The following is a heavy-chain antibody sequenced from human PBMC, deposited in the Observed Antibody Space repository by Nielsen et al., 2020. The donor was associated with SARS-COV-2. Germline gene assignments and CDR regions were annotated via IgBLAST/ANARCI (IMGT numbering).Heavy chain of an antibody. CDR2: ITSGNTI. CDR1: GFSFSTSA. D-gene: IGHD3-10*01. CDR3: TKGGWLDD. V-gene: IGHV3-48*03. J-gene: IGHJ5*02. Sequence: GGSLRLSCAASGFSFSTSAMTWVRQAPGRGLEWLSYITSGNTIYYAESVKGRFTISRDNSKNTVYLQMNSLRAEDTALYHCTKGGWLDDWGQGTPVTVSS.